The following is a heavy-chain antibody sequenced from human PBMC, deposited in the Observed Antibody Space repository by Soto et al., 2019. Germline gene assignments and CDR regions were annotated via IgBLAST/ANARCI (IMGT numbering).Heavy chain of an antibody. J-gene: IGHJ4*02. V-gene: IGHV3-23*01. CDR3: AESGLGIKVYYFDY. CDR2: ISGSGDIT. Sequence: EVQLLESGGGLVQPGGSLRLSCAASGFTFSTYGMSWVRQAPGKGLEWVSAISGSGDITYYADSVKGRFTISRDNPKNPLYLQMNSLRAEDTAVYYCAESGLGIKVYYFDYWGQGTLVTVPS. CDR1: GFTFSTYG. D-gene: IGHD6-13*01.